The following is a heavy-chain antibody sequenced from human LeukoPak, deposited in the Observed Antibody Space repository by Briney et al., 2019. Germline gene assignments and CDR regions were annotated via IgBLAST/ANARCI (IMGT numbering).Heavy chain of an antibody. CDR2: IKQDGSEK. CDR3: ARDRQLSN. D-gene: IGHD1-1*01. J-gene: IGHJ4*02. Sequence: PSETLSLTCTVSGGSISGSSYYWGWIRQPPGKGLEWVANIKQDGSEKYYVDSVKGRFTISRDNAKNSLYLQMNSLRAEDTAVYYCARDRQLSNWGQGTLVTVSS. CDR1: GGSISGSSYY. V-gene: IGHV3-7*01.